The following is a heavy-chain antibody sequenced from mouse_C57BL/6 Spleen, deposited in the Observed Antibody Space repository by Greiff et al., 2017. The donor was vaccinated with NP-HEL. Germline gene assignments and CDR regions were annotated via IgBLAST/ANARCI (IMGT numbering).Heavy chain of an antibody. CDR1: GYTFTSYW. CDR2: IDPSDSET. V-gene: IGHV1-52*01. Sequence: QVQLQQPGAELVRPGSSVKLSCKASGYTFTSYWMHWVKQRPIQGLEWIGNIDPSDSETHYNQKFKDKATLTVDKSSSTAYMQLSSLTSEDSAVYYCASGEVIKGWFAYWGQGTLVTVSA. D-gene: IGHD2-4*01. CDR3: ASGEVIKGWFAY. J-gene: IGHJ3*01.